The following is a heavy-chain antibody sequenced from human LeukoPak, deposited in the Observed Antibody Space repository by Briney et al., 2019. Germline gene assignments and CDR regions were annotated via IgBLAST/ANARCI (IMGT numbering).Heavy chain of an antibody. CDR1: SYSISSGYY. CDR3: ARIPAAFNYYFDY. D-gene: IGHD2-2*01. CDR2: IYHSGST. J-gene: IGHJ4*02. V-gene: IGHV4-38-2*01. Sequence: PSETLSLTCAVSSYSISSGYYCGWIRQPPGKGLEWIGSIYHSGSTYYNPSLKSRVTISVDTSKNQFSLKLSSVTAADTAVYYCARIPAAFNYYFDYWGQGTLVTVSS.